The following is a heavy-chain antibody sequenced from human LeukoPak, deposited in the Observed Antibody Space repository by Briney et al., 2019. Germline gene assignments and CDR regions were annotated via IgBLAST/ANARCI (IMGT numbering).Heavy chain of an antibody. D-gene: IGHD6-19*01. CDR3: SLLAVASPQDY. V-gene: IGHV3-48*03. CDR2: ISSSGSTI. J-gene: IGHJ4*02. Sequence: PGGSLRLSWAASGFTFGTYEMHWVGQAPGKGLAGVSDISSSGSTIYYADSVKGRFTTSRDNAKNLLYLQMHSLRAEDTAVYYCSLLAVASPQDYWGQGTLVTVSS. CDR1: GFTFGTYE.